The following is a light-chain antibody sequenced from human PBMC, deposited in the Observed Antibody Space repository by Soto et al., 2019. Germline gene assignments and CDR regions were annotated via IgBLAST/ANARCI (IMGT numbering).Light chain of an antibody. J-gene: IGLJ3*02. CDR1: SSNIGKNY. Sequence: QSVLTQPPSVSAAPGQKVTISCSGSSSNIGKNYVSWYQQFPGTAPKLLIYENNKRPPGIPDRFCGSRSGTAATLGITRLQTGDEADYYCGTWDNSLSAVVFGGGTKLTVL. CDR2: ENN. V-gene: IGLV1-51*02. CDR3: GTWDNSLSAVV.